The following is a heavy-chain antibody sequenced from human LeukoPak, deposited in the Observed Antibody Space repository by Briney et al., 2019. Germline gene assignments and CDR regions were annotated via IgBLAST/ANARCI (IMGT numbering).Heavy chain of an antibody. Sequence: SASVTVSCKASGYEFTDFYIHWVRQPPGQRPEWMGWIHPNSGDTNYARVFQGRVTMTRDPSISTAYMEVGSLKFDDRAVYYCARLRGGFDSGDYWGEGPRVTVSS. CDR3: ARLRGGFDSGDY. CDR2: IHPNSGDT. D-gene: IGHD5-12*01. J-gene: IGHJ4*02. V-gene: IGHV1-2*02. CDR1: GYEFTDFY.